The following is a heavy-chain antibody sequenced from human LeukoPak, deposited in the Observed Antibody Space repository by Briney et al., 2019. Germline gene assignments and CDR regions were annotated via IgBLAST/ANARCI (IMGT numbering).Heavy chain of an antibody. V-gene: IGHV3-23*01. CDR3: AKQSNDFWDGYSAPPGFGMDV. J-gene: IGHJ6*02. D-gene: IGHD3-3*01. Sequence: PGGSLRLSCAASGFTFTSYAVNWVRQAPGKGLEWVSGISASAGSTKYADFVKGRFTISRDNSKNTLYLQMNSLGAEDTAVYYCAKQSNDFWDGYSAPPGFGMDVWGQGITVTVSS. CDR1: GFTFTSYA. CDR2: ISASAGST.